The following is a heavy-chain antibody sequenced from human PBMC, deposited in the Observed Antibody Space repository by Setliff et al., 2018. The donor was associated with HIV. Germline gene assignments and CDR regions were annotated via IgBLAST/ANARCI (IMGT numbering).Heavy chain of an antibody. J-gene: IGHJ6*04. CDR1: GFTFSNAW. CDR3: ARDYLYYNLWAGSPVYGMDV. CDR2: LSATGVTT. Sequence: GGSLRLSCAASGFTFSNAWMNWVRQAPGKGLEWVSGLSATGVTTHYADSVKGRSTISRDNYKDTLYLQLNSLRGEDTAIYYCARDYLYYNLWAGSPVYGMDVWGKGTTVTVSS. V-gene: IGHV3-23*01. D-gene: IGHD3-3*01.